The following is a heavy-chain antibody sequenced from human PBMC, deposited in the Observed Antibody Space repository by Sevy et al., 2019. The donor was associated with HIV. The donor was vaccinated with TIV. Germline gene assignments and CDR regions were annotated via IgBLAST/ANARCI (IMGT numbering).Heavy chain of an antibody. Sequence: ASVKVSCKTSGYTFTNYYIHWVRQAPGQGLAWMGVINPSGGSTYYAQKFQGRVIMTRDTSTTTIYMDLSSLRSEDTAVYFCARGDGTGRCFDSWGQGTLVTVSS. D-gene: IGHD2-2*01. CDR2: INPSGGST. V-gene: IGHV1-46*03. CDR1: GYTFTNYY. CDR3: ARGDGTGRCFDS. J-gene: IGHJ4*02.